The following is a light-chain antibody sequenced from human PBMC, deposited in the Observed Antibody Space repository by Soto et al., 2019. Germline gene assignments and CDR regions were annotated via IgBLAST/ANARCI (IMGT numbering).Light chain of an antibody. V-gene: IGKV1-5*01. CDR1: QSISSW. Sequence: DIQMTQSPSTLSASVGDRVTITCRASQSISSWLAWYQQKPGKAPKLLIYDASSLESGVPSRFSGSGSGTEFPLTISSLQPDYFATYYCQQYNSYSPAFGGGTKVEIK. J-gene: IGKJ4*01. CDR2: DAS. CDR3: QQYNSYSPA.